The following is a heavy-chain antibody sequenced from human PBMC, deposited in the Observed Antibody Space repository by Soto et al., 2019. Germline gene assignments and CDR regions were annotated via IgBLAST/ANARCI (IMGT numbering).Heavy chain of an antibody. V-gene: IGHV3-23*01. CDR2: FSGSGGHT. J-gene: IGHJ6*02. D-gene: IGHD6-13*01. Sequence: EGQLLESGGGLLQPGGSLRLSCAASGFTFSSYAMSWVRQAPGKGLEWVSAFSGSGGHTYYAASVKGRFTISRDNSKHTRYLQMNSLRAEDTAVYYCAKGGSCPYYGMDVWGQGTTFTVAS. CDR1: GFTFSSYA. CDR3: AKGGSCPYYGMDV.